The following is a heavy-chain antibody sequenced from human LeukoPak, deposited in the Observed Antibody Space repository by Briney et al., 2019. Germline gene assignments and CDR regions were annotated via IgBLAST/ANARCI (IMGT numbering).Heavy chain of an antibody. J-gene: IGHJ4*02. CDR2: INHSGST. D-gene: IGHD3-9*01. V-gene: IGHV4-34*01. CDR3: ASAVYYDISTGYGYLDY. CDR1: GGSFSGYY. Sequence: SETLSLTCAVYGGSFSGYYWSWIRQPPGKGLEWIGEINHSGSTNYNPSLKSRVTISVDTSKNQFSLKLSSVTAADTAVYYCASAVYYDISTGYGYLDYWGQGTLVTVSS.